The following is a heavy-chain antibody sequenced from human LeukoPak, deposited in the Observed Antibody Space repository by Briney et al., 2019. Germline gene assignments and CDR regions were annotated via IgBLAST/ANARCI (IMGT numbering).Heavy chain of an antibody. D-gene: IGHD3-10*01. V-gene: IGHV4-59*01. CDR2: IYYSGST. CDR1: GGSISSYY. Sequence: SETLSLTCTVSGGSISSYYWSWIRQPPGKGLEWIGYIYYSGSTNYNPSLKSRVTISVDTSKNQFSLKLSSVTAADTAVYYCARDRRGVCSSNYYGSGFDPWGQGTLVTVSS. J-gene: IGHJ5*02. CDR3: ARDRRGVCSSNYYGSGFDP.